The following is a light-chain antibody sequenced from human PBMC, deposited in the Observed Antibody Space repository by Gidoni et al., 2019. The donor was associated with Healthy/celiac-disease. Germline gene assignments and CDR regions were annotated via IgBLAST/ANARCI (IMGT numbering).Light chain of an antibody. CDR3: QQRSNWPL. V-gene: IGKV3D-11*02. J-gene: IGKJ5*01. CDR1: QSVSSY. CDR2: DAS. Sequence: EIVLTQSPATLSLSPGERATLSCRASQSVSSYLAWYQQKPGQAPRLLIYDASNRATGIPARFSGSGPGTDCTLTISSLEPEDFAVYYCQQRSNWPLFGQGTRLEIK.